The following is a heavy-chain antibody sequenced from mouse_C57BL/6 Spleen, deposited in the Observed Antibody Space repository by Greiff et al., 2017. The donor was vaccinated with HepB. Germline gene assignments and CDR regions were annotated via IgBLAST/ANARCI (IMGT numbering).Heavy chain of an antibody. CDR1: GFTFSDYY. J-gene: IGHJ2*01. Sequence: EVKLMESEGGLVQPGSSMKLSCTASGFTFSDYYMAWVRQVPEKGLEWVANINYDGSSTYYLDSLKSRFIISRDNAKNILYLQMSSLKSEDTATYYCAREVYDGYLDYWGQGTTLTVSS. V-gene: IGHV5-16*01. CDR3: AREVYDGYLDY. D-gene: IGHD2-3*01. CDR2: INYDGSST.